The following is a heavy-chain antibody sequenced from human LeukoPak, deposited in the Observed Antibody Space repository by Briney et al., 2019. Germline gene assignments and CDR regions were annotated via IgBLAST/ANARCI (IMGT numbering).Heavy chain of an antibody. Sequence: GGSLRLSCAASGFTFSSYSMNWVRQAPGKGLEWVSYISSSSSTIYYADSVKGRFTISRDNAKNSLYLQMNSLRAEDTAVYYCARRRIVGATRYFQHWGQGTLVTVSS. V-gene: IGHV3-48*04. CDR2: ISSSSSTI. CDR3: ARRRIVGATRYFQH. J-gene: IGHJ1*01. CDR1: GFTFSSYS. D-gene: IGHD1-26*01.